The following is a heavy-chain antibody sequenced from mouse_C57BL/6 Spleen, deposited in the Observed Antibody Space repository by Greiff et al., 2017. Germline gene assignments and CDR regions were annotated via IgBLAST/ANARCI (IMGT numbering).Heavy chain of an antibody. CDR1: GYTFTSYW. V-gene: IGHV1-7*01. CDR3: ARSQLGVYFDY. D-gene: IGHD3-1*01. J-gene: IGHJ2*01. CDR2: INPSSGYT. Sequence: VQLQQSGAELAKPGASVKLSCKASGYTFTSYWMHWVKQRPGQGLEWIGYINPSSGYTKYNQKFKDKATLTAYKPSSTDYMQLSSLTYEDSAVYYCARSQLGVYFDYWGQGTTLTVSS.